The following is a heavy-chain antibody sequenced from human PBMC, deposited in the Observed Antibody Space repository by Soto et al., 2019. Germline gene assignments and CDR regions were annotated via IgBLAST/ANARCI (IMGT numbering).Heavy chain of an antibody. J-gene: IGHJ5*02. CDR2: IYYSGST. D-gene: IGHD3-10*01. CDR3: ARDVVRGVMGFDP. CDR1: GGSISSGGYY. V-gene: IGHV4-31*03. Sequence: QVPLQESGPGLVKPSQTLSLTCTVSGGSISSGGYYWSWIRQHPGKGLEWIGYIYYSGSTYYNPSLKSRVTISVDTSKNQFSLKLSSVTAADTAVYYCARDVVRGVMGFDPWGQGTLVTVSS.